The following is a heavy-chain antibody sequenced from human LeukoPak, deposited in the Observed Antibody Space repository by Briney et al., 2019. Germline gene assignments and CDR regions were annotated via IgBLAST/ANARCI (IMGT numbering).Heavy chain of an antibody. D-gene: IGHD3-3*01. CDR1: GGSISSYY. CDR2: IYYSGST. J-gene: IGHJ4*02. CDR3: ARGFGVVTLGY. V-gene: IGHV4-59*01. Sequence: SETLSLTCTVSGGSISSYYWSWIRQPPGKGLEWIGYIYYSGSTNYDPSLKSRVTISVDTSKNQFSLKLSSVTAADTAVYYCARGFGVVTLGYWGQGTLVTVSS.